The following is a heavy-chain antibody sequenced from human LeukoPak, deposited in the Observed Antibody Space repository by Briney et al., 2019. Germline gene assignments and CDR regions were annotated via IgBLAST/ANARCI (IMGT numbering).Heavy chain of an antibody. CDR3: ARRKYYYGSGSYPLSP. CDR1: GDSISSSSYY. V-gene: IGHV4-39*07. CDR2: INHSGST. J-gene: IGHJ5*02. D-gene: IGHD3-10*01. Sequence: SETLSLTCTVSGDSISSSSYYWAWIRQSPGKGLEWIGEINHSGSTNYNPSLKSRVTISVDTSKNQFSLKLSSVTAADTAVYYCARRKYYYGSGSYPLSPWGQGTLVTVSS.